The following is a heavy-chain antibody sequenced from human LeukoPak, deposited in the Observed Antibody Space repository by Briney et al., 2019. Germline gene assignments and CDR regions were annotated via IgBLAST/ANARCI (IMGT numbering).Heavy chain of an antibody. CDR1: GFTFSDYH. Sequence: GGSLRLPCAASGFTFSDYHMAGIRQPPGKTLEGVSYLCGGGYPIHYAYSVKGRFTISRDNAESSLSLQMNSLRAEDTAVYYCARVKYDDSGYYGIFYYYYMDVWGKGTTVTVSS. CDR3: ARVKYDDSGYYGIFYYYYMDV. J-gene: IGHJ6*03. D-gene: IGHD3-22*01. CDR2: LCGGGYPI. V-gene: IGHV3-11*04.